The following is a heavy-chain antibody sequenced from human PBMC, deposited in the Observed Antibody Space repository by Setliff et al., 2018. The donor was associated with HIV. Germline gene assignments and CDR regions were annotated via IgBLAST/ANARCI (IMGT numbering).Heavy chain of an antibody. Sequence: SVKVSCKAAGGTFSGHAINWVRQAPGQGLEWMGGIIPIFGTANYAQKFQGRVTITADESTSTAYMELSSLRSEDTAVYYCARANSQWQAYYYYMDVWGKGTTVTVSS. D-gene: IGHD6-19*01. CDR3: ARANSQWQAYYYYMDV. J-gene: IGHJ6*03. CDR1: GGTFSGHA. CDR2: IIPIFGTA. V-gene: IGHV1-69*13.